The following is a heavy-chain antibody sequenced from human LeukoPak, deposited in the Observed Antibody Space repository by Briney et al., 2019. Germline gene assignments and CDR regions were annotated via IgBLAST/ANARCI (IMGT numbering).Heavy chain of an antibody. Sequence: GGSLTLSCATSGFTFSCYEMNWVRQAPGKGLEWVSYIASGGGANRFYSESVKGRFTISRDNAKNSLYLHMNSLRAEDTGVYYCARIGTTTRGPAGLDVWGQGTTVTVSS. J-gene: IGHJ6*02. V-gene: IGHV3-48*03. CDR3: ARIGTTTRGPAGLDV. CDR2: IASGGGANR. D-gene: IGHD2/OR15-2a*01. CDR1: GFTFSCYE.